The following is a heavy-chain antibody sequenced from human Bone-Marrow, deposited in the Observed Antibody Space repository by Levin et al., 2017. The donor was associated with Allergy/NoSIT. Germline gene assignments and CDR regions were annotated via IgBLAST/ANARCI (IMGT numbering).Heavy chain of an antibody. CDR3: ARDAGIAAAVYFYMDV. V-gene: IGHV1-2*02. CDR1: EYTFTGYY. Sequence: LGESLKISCKASEYTFTGYYIHWVRQAPGQGLEWMGWINPNSGGTNYAQKFQGRVTMTRDTSISTAYMELNRLRSDDTAVYYCARDAGIAAAVYFYMDVWGKGTTVTVSS. J-gene: IGHJ6*03. CDR2: INPNSGGT. D-gene: IGHD6-13*01.